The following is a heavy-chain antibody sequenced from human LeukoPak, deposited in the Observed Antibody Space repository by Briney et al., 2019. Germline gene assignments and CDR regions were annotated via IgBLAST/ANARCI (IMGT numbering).Heavy chain of an antibody. V-gene: IGHV3-20*04. Sequence: GGSLRLSCAASGFTFSDYYMSWVRQAPGKGLEWVSGINWKGGSTGYADSVKGRFTISRDNAKNSLYLQMNSLRAEDTALYFCSRWGGGYCGGNCYSNYWGQGTLVSVSS. CDR1: GFTFSDYY. CDR2: INWKGGST. D-gene: IGHD2-21*02. J-gene: IGHJ4*02. CDR3: SRWGGGYCGGNCYSNY.